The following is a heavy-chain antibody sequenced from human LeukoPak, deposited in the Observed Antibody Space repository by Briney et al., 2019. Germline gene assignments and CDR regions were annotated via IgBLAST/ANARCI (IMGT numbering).Heavy chain of an antibody. J-gene: IGHJ5*02. Sequence: ASVKVSCKASGYTFTSYGISWVRQAPGQGLEWMGWISPYNGNTNYAQKLQGRVTMTTDTSTSTAYMELRSLRSDDTAVYYCARVQYYDILTGVNWFDPWGQGTLVTVSS. CDR3: ARVQYYDILTGVNWFDP. V-gene: IGHV1-18*01. D-gene: IGHD3-9*01. CDR2: ISPYNGNT. CDR1: GYTFTSYG.